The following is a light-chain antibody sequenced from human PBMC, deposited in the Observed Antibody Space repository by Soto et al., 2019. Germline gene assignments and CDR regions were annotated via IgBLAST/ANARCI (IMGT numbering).Light chain of an antibody. CDR1: SSDVGSYNR. Sequence: QSALTQPPSVSGSPGQSVTISCTGTSSDVGSYNRVSWYQQPPGTAPKLMIYEISHRPSGVPDRFFGSKSGKTATLTISGLQAEDEAYYYCGSFASRNTGVFGGGTKLTVL. J-gene: IGLJ3*02. V-gene: IGLV2-18*02. CDR3: GSFASRNTGV. CDR2: EIS.